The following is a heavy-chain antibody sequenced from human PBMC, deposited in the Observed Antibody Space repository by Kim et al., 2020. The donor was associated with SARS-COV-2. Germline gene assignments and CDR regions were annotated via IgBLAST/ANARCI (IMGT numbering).Heavy chain of an antibody. CDR1: GFTLRSYW. CDR2: INSDGSTK. V-gene: IGHV3-74*01. CDR3: ATGDGYGLSY. D-gene: IGHD5-18*01. Sequence: GGSLRLSCAASGFTLRSYWMHWVRQAPGKGLVWVSGINSDGSTKSHAASVKGRFTVSRDNAKNTLYLQMNSVRAEDTAVYYCATGDGYGLSYWGQGTLVTVSS. J-gene: IGHJ4*02.